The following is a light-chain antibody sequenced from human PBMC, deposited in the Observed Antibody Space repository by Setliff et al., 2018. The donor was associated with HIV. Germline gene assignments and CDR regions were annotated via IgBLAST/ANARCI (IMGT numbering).Light chain of an antibody. V-gene: IGLV3-25*03. CDR3: QSADSSGTYV. CDR1: ALPKQY. CDR2: KDS. J-gene: IGLJ1*01. Sequence: SYELTQPPSVSVPPGQTARITCSGDALPKQYAYWYQQKPGQAPVVVIYKDSERPSGIPERFSGSSSGTTVTLTISEVQAEDEADYYCQSADSSGTYVFGTGTKSPS.